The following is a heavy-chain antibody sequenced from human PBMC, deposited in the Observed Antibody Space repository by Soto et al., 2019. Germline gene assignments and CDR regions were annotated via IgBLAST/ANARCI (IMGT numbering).Heavy chain of an antibody. CDR1: GGSISSGGYY. J-gene: IGHJ6*02. D-gene: IGHD1-26*01. V-gene: IGHV4-31*03. CDR3: ARDLSGSYYELGMDV. CDR2: IYYSGST. Sequence: PSETLSLTCTVSGGSISSGGYYWSWIRQHPGKGLEWIGYIYYSGSTYYNPSLKSRVTISVDTSKNQFSLKLSSVTAADTAVYYCARDLSGSYYELGMDVWGQGTTVTVSS.